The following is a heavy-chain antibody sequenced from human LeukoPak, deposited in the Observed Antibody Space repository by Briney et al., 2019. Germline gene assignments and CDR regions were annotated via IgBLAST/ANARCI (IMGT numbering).Heavy chain of an antibody. J-gene: IGHJ5*02. CDR1: GGSISSSSYY. CDR3: ARDDYYYDSSGYYL. Sequence: PSETLSLTCTASGGSISSSSYYWGWIRQPPGKGLEWIGSIYYSGSTYYNPSLKSRVTISVDTSKNQFSLKLSSVTAADTAVYYCARDDYYYDSSGYYLWGQGTLVTVSS. CDR2: IYYSGST. V-gene: IGHV4-39*07. D-gene: IGHD3-22*01.